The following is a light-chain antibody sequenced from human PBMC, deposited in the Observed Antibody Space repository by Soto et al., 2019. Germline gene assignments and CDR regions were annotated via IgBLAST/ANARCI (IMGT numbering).Light chain of an antibody. CDR2: GNR. J-gene: IGLJ2*01. Sequence: QSVLTQPPSVSGAPGQRVTISCTGSSSNIGAGYDNHWYQQLPGTATKLLIYGNRNRPSVVPDRFSGTKSGTSASLAITGLQADDAADYYGQSYDSSMRGVFGGGTKLTVL. CDR1: SSNIGAGYD. CDR3: QSYDSSMRGV. V-gene: IGLV1-40*01.